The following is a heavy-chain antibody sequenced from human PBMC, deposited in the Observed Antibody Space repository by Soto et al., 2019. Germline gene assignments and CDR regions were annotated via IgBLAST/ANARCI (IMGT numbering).Heavy chain of an antibody. CDR1: GYTFTSYA. V-gene: IGHV1-3*05. D-gene: IGHD6-13*01. J-gene: IGHJ4*02. CDR3: ARDVAAADY. Sequence: QVQLVQSGAEEKKPGASVKVSCKASGYTFTSYAMHWVRQAPGQRLEWMGWINAGNGNTKYSQKFQGRGTTTRDTSASTADMELSSLRSEERGVYYSARDVAAADYWGEGTLVTVSS. CDR2: INAGNGNT.